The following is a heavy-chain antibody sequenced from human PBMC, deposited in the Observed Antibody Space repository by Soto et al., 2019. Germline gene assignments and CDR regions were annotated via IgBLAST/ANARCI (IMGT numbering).Heavy chain of an antibody. V-gene: IGHV3-23*01. CDR2: ISGSGGST. CDR3: AKASIAAAGYPDYYYGMDV. J-gene: IGHJ6*02. CDR1: GFTFSSYA. D-gene: IGHD6-13*01. Sequence: GGSLRLSCAASGFTFSSYAMSWVRQAPGKGLEWVSAISGSGGSTYYADSVKGRFTISRDNSKNTLYLQMNSLRAEDTAVYYCAKASIAAAGYPDYYYGMDVWGQGTTVTVSS.